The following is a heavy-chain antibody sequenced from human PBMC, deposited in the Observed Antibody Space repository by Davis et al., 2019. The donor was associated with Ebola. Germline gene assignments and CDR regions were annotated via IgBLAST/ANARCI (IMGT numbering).Heavy chain of an antibody. CDR1: GFTFSNYN. D-gene: IGHD3-16*01. Sequence: GGSLRLSCAVSGFTFSNYNMNWVRQTPGKGLEWVGFIRSKAYGGTTEYAASVKGRFTISRDDSKSIAYLQMDSLKTEDTAVYYCTNRGGHWGQGTLVTVSS. CDR3: TNRGGH. J-gene: IGHJ1*01. CDR2: IRSKAYGGTT. V-gene: IGHV3-49*04.